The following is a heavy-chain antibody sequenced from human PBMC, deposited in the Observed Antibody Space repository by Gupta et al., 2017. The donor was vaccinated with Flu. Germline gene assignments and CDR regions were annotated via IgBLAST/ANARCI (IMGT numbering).Heavy chain of an antibody. D-gene: IGHD2-2*01. CDR1: GYTFTSYG. Sequence: QVQLVQSGAEVKKPGASVKVSCKASGYTFTSYGISWVRQAPGQGLEWMGWISAYNGNTNYAQKLQGRVTMTTDTSTSTAYMELRSLRSDDTAVYYCARDQIVVVPAAGYWYFDLRGRGTLVTVSS. J-gene: IGHJ2*01. CDR3: ARDQIVVVPAAGYWYFDL. V-gene: IGHV1-18*01. CDR2: ISAYNGNT.